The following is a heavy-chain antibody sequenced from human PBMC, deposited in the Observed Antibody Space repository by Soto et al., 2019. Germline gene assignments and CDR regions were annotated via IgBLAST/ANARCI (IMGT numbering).Heavy chain of an antibody. Sequence: QVQLQESGPGLVKPSETLSLTCTVSGGSISSYYWSWIRQPPGKGLEWIGYIYYSGSTNYNPSLKSRVTISVDTSKNQFSLKLSSVTAADTAVYYCAREATMGMGFDYWGQGTLVTVSS. V-gene: IGHV4-59*01. J-gene: IGHJ4*02. CDR2: IYYSGST. CDR1: GGSISSYY. CDR3: AREATMGMGFDY. D-gene: IGHD5-12*01.